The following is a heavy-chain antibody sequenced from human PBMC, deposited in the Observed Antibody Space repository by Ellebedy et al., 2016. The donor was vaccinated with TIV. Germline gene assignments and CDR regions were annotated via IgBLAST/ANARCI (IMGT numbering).Heavy chain of an antibody. CDR3: ARAVGATLYYGMDV. D-gene: IGHD1-26*01. J-gene: IGHJ6*02. CDR2: INPNSGGT. Sequence: AASVKVSCKASGYTFTGYYMHWVRQAPGQGLEWMGWINPNSGGTNYAQKFQGWVTMTRDTSISTAYMELSRLRSDDTAVYYCARAVGATLYYGMDVWGQGTTVTVSS. V-gene: IGHV1-2*04. CDR1: GYTFTGYY.